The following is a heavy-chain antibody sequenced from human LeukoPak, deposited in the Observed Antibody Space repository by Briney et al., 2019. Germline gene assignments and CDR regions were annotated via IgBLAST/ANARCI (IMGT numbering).Heavy chain of an antibody. J-gene: IGHJ6*03. CDR1: GYTFISHG. Sequence: ASVKVSCKASGYTFISHGTTWVRQAPGQGLEWMGWISTYSGNTHYAQKFQGRVTLTKDTSTTTAYLELRSLRSDDTAVYYCARDLAVLGVVFTSYMDVWGQGTPVTVSS. CDR3: ARDLAVLGVVFTSYMDV. V-gene: IGHV1-18*01. D-gene: IGHD3-3*01. CDR2: ISTYSGNT.